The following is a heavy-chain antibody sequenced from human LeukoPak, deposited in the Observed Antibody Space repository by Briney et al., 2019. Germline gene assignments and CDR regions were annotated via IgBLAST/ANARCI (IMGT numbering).Heavy chain of an antibody. D-gene: IGHD3-22*01. CDR2: INAGNGNT. CDR1: GYTFTSYA. V-gene: IGHV1-3*01. Sequence: GASVKVSCKASGYTFTSYAMHWVRQAPGQRLEWMGWINAGNGNTKYSQKFQGRVTITRDTSASTAYMELSSLRSEDTAVYYCARDQAYGITMIVWGQGTLVTVSS. J-gene: IGHJ4*02. CDR3: ARDQAYGITMIV.